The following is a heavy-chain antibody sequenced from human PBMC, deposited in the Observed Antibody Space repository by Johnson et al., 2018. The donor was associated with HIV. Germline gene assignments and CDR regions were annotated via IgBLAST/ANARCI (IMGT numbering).Heavy chain of an antibody. D-gene: IGHD4-23*01. V-gene: IGHV3-30*02. J-gene: IGHJ3*02. CDR1: GFTFSSFG. Sequence: MLLVEYGGGVGKFGGYLRLSCVASGFTFSSFGMHWVRQAPGKGLEWVAFVRYDGTNKYYADSVKGRFTFSRDNSKNTLYVEMNSLRVEETAVYYCAKVGRMTTVVTAGDAFEIWGQGTKVTVSS. CDR3: AKVGRMTTVVTAGDAFEI. CDR2: VRYDGTNK.